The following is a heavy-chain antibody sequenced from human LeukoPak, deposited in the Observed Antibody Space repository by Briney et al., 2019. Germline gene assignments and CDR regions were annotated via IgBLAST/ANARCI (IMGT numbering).Heavy chain of an antibody. CDR2: IYYSGST. V-gene: IGHV4-39*07. CDR3: ARDSCSSTSCRRKFDN. D-gene: IGHD2-2*01. CDR1: GGSISSSSYY. Sequence: SETLSLTCTVSGGSISSSSYYWGWIRQPPGKGLEWSGSIYYSGSTYYNPSLKSRVTISVETSKIQFYLKLSSVTAADSAVYYCARDSCSSTSCRRKFDNWGQGTLVTVSS. J-gene: IGHJ4*02.